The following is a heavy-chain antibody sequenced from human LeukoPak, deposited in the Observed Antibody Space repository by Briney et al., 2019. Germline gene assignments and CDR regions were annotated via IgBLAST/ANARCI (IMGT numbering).Heavy chain of an antibody. CDR1: GFTFSSYE. D-gene: IGHD5-24*01. CDR3: ARAEMATNSFDY. V-gene: IGHV3-48*03. J-gene: IGHJ4*02. CDR2: ISSSGSTI. Sequence: GGSLRLSGAASGFTFSSYEMNWVRQAPGKGLEWVSYISSSGSTIYYADSVKGRFTISRDNAKNSLYLQMNSLRAEDTAVYYCARAEMATNSFDYWGQGTLVTVPS.